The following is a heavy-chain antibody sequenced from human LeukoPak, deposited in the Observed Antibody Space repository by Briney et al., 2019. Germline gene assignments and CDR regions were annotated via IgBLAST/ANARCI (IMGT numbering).Heavy chain of an antibody. J-gene: IGHJ6*03. Sequence: GASVTVSCKASGGTFSSYAISWVRQAPGQGLEWMGGIIPIFGTANYAQKFQGRVTITTDESTSTAYMELSSLRSEDTAVYYCARGGSPGGYYYYYMDVWGKGITVTVSS. CDR3: ARGGSPGGYYYYYMDV. CDR1: GGTFSSYA. D-gene: IGHD3-10*01. CDR2: IIPIFGTA. V-gene: IGHV1-69*05.